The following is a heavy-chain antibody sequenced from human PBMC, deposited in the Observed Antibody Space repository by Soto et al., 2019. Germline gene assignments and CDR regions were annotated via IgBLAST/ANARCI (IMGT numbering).Heavy chain of an antibody. D-gene: IGHD2-15*01. V-gene: IGHV1-69*02. CDR2: IIPILGIA. Sequence: QVQLVQSGAEVKKPGSSVMVSCKASGGTFSSYTISWVRQAPGQGLEWMGRIIPILGIANYAQKFQGRVTITADKSTSTAYMELSSLRSEDTAVYYCARVASDCSGGSCYSEHTYYFDYWGQGTLVTVSS. CDR1: GGTFSSYT. J-gene: IGHJ4*02. CDR3: ARVASDCSGGSCYSEHTYYFDY.